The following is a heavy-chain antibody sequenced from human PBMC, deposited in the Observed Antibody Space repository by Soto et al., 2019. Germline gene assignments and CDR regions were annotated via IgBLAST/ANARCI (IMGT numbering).Heavy chain of an antibody. CDR2: ISYDGSNK. V-gene: IGHV3-30-3*01. CDR3: ARLTTTYYYDSSGSTQH. J-gene: IGHJ1*01. Sequence: GGSLRLSCAASGFTFSSYAMHWVRQAPGKGLEWVAVISYDGSNKYYADSVKGRFTISRDNSKNTLYLKMNSLRAEDTDVYYCARLTTTYYYDSSGSTQHWGQGTLVTVSS. D-gene: IGHD3-22*01. CDR1: GFTFSSYA.